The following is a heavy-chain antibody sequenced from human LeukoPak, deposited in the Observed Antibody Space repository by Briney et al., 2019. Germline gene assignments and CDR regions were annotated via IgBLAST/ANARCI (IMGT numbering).Heavy chain of an antibody. CDR3: ARDARGYYGMDV. Sequence: SQTLSLTCTVSGGSISSGSYYWSWIRQPAGKGLEWIGPIYTSGSTNYNPSLKSRVTISVDTSKNQFSLKLSSVTAADTAVYYCARDARGYYGMDVWGQGTTVTVSS. V-gene: IGHV4-61*02. J-gene: IGHJ6*02. CDR2: IYTSGST. CDR1: GGSISSGSYY.